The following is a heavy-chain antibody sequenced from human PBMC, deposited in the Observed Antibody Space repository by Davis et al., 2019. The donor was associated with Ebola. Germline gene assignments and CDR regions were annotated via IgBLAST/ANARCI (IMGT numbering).Heavy chain of an antibody. V-gene: IGHV3-7*01. CDR3: ARDEAITVAGSINWYFDL. CDR1: GFTFGIYW. Sequence: GEFLKISCAASGFTFGIYWMSWVRQAPGKGLEWVASIKQDGSEKYYVDSVKGRFTISRDNAKSSLYLQMNSLRAEDTAVYYCARDEAITVAGSINWYFDLWGRGTLVPVSS. J-gene: IGHJ2*01. CDR2: IKQDGSEK. D-gene: IGHD6-19*01.